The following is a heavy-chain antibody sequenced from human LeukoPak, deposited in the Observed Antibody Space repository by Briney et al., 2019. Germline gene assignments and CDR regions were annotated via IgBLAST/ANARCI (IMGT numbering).Heavy chain of an antibody. CDR2: IIPIFGTA. V-gene: IGHV1-69*13. J-gene: IGHJ4*02. D-gene: IGHD2-21*02. CDR1: GGTFSSYA. CDR3: ASSHSVVVTVMYYFDY. Sequence: SVKVSCKASGGTFSSYAISWVRQAPGQGLEWMGGIIPIFGTANYAQKFQGRVTITADESTSTAYMELSSLRSEDTAVYYCASSHSVVVTVMYYFDYWGQGTLATVSS.